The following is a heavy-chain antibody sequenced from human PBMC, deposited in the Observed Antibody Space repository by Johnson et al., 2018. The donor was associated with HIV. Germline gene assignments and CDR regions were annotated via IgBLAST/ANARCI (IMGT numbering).Heavy chain of an antibody. CDR3: ASQVRGLRLGVDAFDI. D-gene: IGHD3-16*01. V-gene: IGHV3-23*04. CDR1: GFTFDDYA. J-gene: IGHJ3*02. Sequence: VQLVESGGGLVQPGRSLRLSCAASGFTFDDYAMHWVRQAPGKGLEWVSGVTGAGGDTYYAESVKGRFTISTDNSKNTLYLQMNKLRAEATAVYFCASQVRGLRLGVDAFDIWGQGTMVTVSS. CDR2: VTGAGGDT.